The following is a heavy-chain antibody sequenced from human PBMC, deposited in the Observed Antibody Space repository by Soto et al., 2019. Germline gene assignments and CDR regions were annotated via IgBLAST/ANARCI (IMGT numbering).Heavy chain of an antibody. CDR3: AKDEGYIVGAREV. CDR1: GGSFSGFY. V-gene: IGHV4-34*01. CDR2: INHSGTT. J-gene: IGHJ3*01. Sequence: SETLSLTCAVYGGSFSGFYWTWIRQPPGKGLEYIGEINHSGTTHYHPSLKSRVTISVDTSKNQFSLKLSSVTAADTAVYYCAKDEGYIVGAREVWGQGTMVTVSS. D-gene: IGHD1-26*01.